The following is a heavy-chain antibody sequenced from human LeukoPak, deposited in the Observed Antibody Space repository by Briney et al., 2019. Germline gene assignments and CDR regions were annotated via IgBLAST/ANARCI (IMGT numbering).Heavy chain of an antibody. Sequence: GGSLRLSCAASGFTFSSYSMNWLPQAPGKGLEGFSYISSSSSTIYYADSVKGRFTISRDNAKNSLYLQMNSLRAEDTAVYYCAKDLYSSGWDYFDYWGQGTLVTVSS. CDR1: GFTFSSYS. CDR3: AKDLYSSGWDYFDY. J-gene: IGHJ4*02. V-gene: IGHV3-48*01. CDR2: ISSSSSTI. D-gene: IGHD6-19*01.